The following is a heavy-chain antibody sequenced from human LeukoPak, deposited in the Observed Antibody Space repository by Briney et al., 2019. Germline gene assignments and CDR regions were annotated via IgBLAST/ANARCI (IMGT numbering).Heavy chain of an antibody. J-gene: IGHJ5*02. V-gene: IGHV3-21*01. CDR3: ARDRPTMIVVGHRFDP. CDR1: GFTFSSYS. D-gene: IGHD3-22*01. Sequence: SGGSLRLSCAASGFTFSSYSMNWVRQAPGKGLEWVSSISSSSSYIYYADSVKGRFTISRDNAKNSLYLQMNSLRAEDTAVYYCARDRPTMIVVGHRFDPWGQGTLVTVPS. CDR2: ISSSSSYI.